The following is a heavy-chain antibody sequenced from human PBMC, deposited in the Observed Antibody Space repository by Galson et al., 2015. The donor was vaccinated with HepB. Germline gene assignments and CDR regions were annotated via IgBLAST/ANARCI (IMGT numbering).Heavy chain of an antibody. Sequence: QSGAEVKKPGESLRISCKASGYSFTSYWITWVRQMPGKGLEWMGRIEPSDSYTNYSPSFQGHVTISADKSISTAYLQWSSLEASDTAMYYCARQRDYASPRIDYWGQGILVTVSS. CDR1: GYSFTSYW. D-gene: IGHD4-17*01. CDR3: ARQRDYASPRIDY. CDR2: IEPSDSYT. J-gene: IGHJ4*02. V-gene: IGHV5-10-1*01.